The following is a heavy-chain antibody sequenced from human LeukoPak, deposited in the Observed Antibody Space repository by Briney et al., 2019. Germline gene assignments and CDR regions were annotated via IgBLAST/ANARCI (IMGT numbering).Heavy chain of an antibody. D-gene: IGHD3-22*01. J-gene: IGHJ4*02. CDR2: INAGNGNT. Sequence: ASVKVSCKASGYTFTSYVIHWVRQAPGQRLEWMGWINAGNGNTKYSQEFQDRVTITRDTSASTAYMELSSLRSEDMAVYYCARVSQFGSSGYYYWGQGTLVTVSS. V-gene: IGHV1-3*03. CDR1: GYTFTSYV. CDR3: ARVSQFGSSGYYY.